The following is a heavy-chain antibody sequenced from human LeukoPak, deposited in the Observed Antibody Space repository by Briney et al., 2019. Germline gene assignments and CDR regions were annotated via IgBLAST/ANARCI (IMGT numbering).Heavy chain of an antibody. CDR1: GDSISSYY. CDR2: VHYSGSS. CDR3: ARATRGYSSGWYGY. D-gene: IGHD6-19*01. J-gene: IGHJ4*02. Sequence: SETLSLTCTVSGDSISSYYWSWIRQPPGKGLEWIGYVHYSGSSAYIPSLKSRVTMSVDTSKNQFSLKLSSVTAADTAVYYCARATRGYSSGWYGYWGQGTLVTVSS. V-gene: IGHV4-59*01.